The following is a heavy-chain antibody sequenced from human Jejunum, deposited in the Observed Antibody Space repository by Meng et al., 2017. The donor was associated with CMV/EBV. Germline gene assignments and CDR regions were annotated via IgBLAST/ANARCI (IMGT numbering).Heavy chain of an antibody. CDR2: IHIDGST. Sequence: EGQLLGSGGGLVLPGGALRLSCAASGFTVASNYMSWVRQAPGRGLEWVSVIHIDGSTYYADSVKGRFTISRDNSKNTMYLQMNSLGVEDTAVFYCARTVATSHNYYFVQWGQGTLVTVSS. J-gene: IGHJ4*02. CDR1: GFTVASNY. CDR3: ARTVATSHNYYFVQ. V-gene: IGHV3-66*01. D-gene: IGHD5-12*01.